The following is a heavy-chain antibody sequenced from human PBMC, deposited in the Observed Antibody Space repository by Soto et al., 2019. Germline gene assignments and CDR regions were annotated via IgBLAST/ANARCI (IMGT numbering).Heavy chain of an antibody. CDR1: GFILSTHD. CDR2: IGTLGDT. D-gene: IGHD3-9*01. CDR3: VRGRSFDFASTPPPTFGP. V-gene: IGHV3-13*01. J-gene: IGHJ5*02. Sequence: QLVASGGGLVQPGGSLRLSCVASGFILSTHDLHWVRDTPGEGLEWVSGIGTLGDTFYGASVKGRFTISRENAKISLFLQMNSLTVGDTAVYYCVRGRSFDFASTPPPTFGPWGQGTLVTVSS.